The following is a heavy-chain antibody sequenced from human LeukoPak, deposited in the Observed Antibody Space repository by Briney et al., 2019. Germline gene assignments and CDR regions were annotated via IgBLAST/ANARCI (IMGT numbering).Heavy chain of an antibody. J-gene: IGHJ4*02. CDR1: GGSISSYY. Sequence: SETLSLTSTVSGGSISSYYWSWIRQPPGKGLEWIGNIYYSGNTNYNPSLKRRVTISVDTSKNQFSLKLSSVTAADTAVYYCARHYGSGTYPLDYWGQGTLVTASS. CDR2: IYYSGNT. V-gene: IGHV4-59*01. D-gene: IGHD3-10*01. CDR3: ARHYGSGTYPLDY.